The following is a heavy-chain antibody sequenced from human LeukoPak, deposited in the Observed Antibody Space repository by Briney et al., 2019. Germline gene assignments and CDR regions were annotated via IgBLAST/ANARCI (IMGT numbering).Heavy chain of an antibody. D-gene: IGHD2-15*01. CDR2: ISSSSSYI. CDR1: GFTFSSYS. J-gene: IGHJ4*02. Sequence: GGSLRLSCAASGFTFSSYSMNWVRQAPGKGLEWVSSISSSSSYIYYADSVKGRFTISRENAKNSLYLQMNSLRAEDTAVYYCARDALRGYCSGGSCYPDYWGQGTLVTVSS. CDR3: ARDALRGYCSGGSCYPDY. V-gene: IGHV3-21*01.